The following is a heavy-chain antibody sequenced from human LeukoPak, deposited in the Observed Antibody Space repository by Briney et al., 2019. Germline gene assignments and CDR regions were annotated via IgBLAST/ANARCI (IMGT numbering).Heavy chain of an antibody. CDR3: AKFGRIAAAGTGGNY. CDR2: ISGSGGSI. V-gene: IGHV3-23*01. J-gene: IGHJ4*02. D-gene: IGHD6-13*01. CDR1: GFTFSSYA. Sequence: GGSLRVSCAASGFTFSSYAMSWVRQAPGKGLEWVSAISGSGGSIYYADSVKGRFTISRDNSKNTLYLQMNSLRAEDTAVYYCAKFGRIAAAGTGGNYWGQGTLVTVSS.